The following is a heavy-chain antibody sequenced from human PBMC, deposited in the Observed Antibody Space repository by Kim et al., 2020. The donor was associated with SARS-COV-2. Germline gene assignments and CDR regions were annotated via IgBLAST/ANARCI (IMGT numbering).Heavy chain of an antibody. CDR3: ARGASLGELSLWAWYFDL. J-gene: IGHJ2*01. D-gene: IGHD3-16*02. CDR1: GGSISSGGYY. Sequence: SETLSLTCTVSGGSISSGGYYWSWIRQHPGKGLEWIGYIYYSGSTYYNLSLKSRVTISVDTSKNQFSLKLSSVTAADTAVYYCARGASLGELSLWAWYFDLWGRGTLVTVSS. V-gene: IGHV4-31*03. CDR2: IYYSGST.